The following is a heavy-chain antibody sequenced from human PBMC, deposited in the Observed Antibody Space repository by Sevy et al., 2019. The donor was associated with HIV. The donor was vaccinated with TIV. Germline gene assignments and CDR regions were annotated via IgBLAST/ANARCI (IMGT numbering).Heavy chain of an antibody. CDR2: MSPYNGNK. CDR3: ARGSTSWYDY. Sequence: ASVKVSCKASGYTFTTYNILWVRQAPGQGLEWLAWMSPYNGNKNYAQRVQGRVTMTTDTFTDTAFLELRSLEFDDTATYYCARGSTSWYDYWGQGTLVTVSS. J-gene: IGHJ4*02. V-gene: IGHV1-18*01. CDR1: GYTFTTYN. D-gene: IGHD2-8*01.